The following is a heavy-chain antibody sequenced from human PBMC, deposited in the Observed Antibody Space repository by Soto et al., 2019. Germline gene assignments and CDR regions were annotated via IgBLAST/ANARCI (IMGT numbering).Heavy chain of an antibody. Sequence: ASVKVSCKASGGTFSSYAISWVRQAPGQGLEWMGGIIPIFGTANYAQKFQGRVTITADESTSTAYMELSSLRSEDTAVYYCAGAPKFGDVPGPDFIYYYGMDVWGQGTTVTVSS. J-gene: IGHJ6*02. CDR3: AGAPKFGDVPGPDFIYYYGMDV. V-gene: IGHV1-69*13. D-gene: IGHD3-10*01. CDR1: GGTFSSYA. CDR2: IIPIFGTA.